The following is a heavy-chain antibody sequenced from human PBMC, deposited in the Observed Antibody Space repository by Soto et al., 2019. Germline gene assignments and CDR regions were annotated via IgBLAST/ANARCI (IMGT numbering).Heavy chain of an antibody. D-gene: IGHD6-19*01. Sequence: EVQLVESGGGLVQPGGSLRLSCAASGFTFSNYWMGWVRQAPGKGLEWVAALKQDESEKFYVDSVEGRFTTSRDNAQKSLYLEMNSLRAEDTAVYDCARALAVAGRGGSFDYWGQGTLVTVSS. CDR2: LKQDESEK. CDR1: GFTFSNYW. J-gene: IGHJ4*02. V-gene: IGHV3-7*01. CDR3: ARALAVAGRGGSFDY.